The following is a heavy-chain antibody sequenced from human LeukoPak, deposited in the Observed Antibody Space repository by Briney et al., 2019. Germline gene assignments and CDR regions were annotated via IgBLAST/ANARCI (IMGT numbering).Heavy chain of an antibody. CDR1: GGSISNYY. CDR2: VFSNGGT. D-gene: IGHD6-19*01. CDR3: AGRSRSGWYYDY. V-gene: IGHV4-59*08. Sequence: SETLSLTCTVSGGSISNYYWNWIRQSPGKGLEWIGYVFSNGGTNYNPSLKSRVTMSVDTSKDQFSLKLTSVTAADTAVFYCAGRSRSGWYYDYWGQGTLVTVSS. J-gene: IGHJ4*02.